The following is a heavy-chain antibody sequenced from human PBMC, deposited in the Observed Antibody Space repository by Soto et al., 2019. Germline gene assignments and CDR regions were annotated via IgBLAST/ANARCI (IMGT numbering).Heavy chain of an antibody. Sequence: PSETLSLTCAVYGGSFSGYYWSWIRQPPGKGLEWIGEINHSGSTNYNPSLKSRVTISVDTSKNQFSLKLSSVTAADTAVYYCARVVTGYSSSQRSYYFDYWGQGTLVTVSS. CDR2: INHSGST. CDR1: GGSFSGYY. J-gene: IGHJ4*02. V-gene: IGHV4-34*01. D-gene: IGHD6-13*01. CDR3: ARVVTGYSSSQRSYYFDY.